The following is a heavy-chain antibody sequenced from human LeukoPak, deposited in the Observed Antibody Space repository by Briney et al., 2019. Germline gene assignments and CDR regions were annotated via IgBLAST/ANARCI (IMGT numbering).Heavy chain of an antibody. J-gene: IGHJ5*02. Sequence: GGSLRLSCAASGFTFSSYGMHWVRQAPGKGLEWVAFIRYDGSNKYYADSVKGRFTISRDNSKNTLYLQMNSLRAEDTAVYYCAKGDYLEWFPNWFDPWGQGTLVTVSS. D-gene: IGHD3-3*01. V-gene: IGHV3-30*02. CDR1: GFTFSSYG. CDR2: IRYDGSNK. CDR3: AKGDYLEWFPNWFDP.